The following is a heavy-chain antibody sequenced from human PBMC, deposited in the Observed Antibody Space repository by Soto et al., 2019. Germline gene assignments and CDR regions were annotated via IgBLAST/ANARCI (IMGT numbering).Heavy chain of an antibody. CDR2: ISSSSSTI. J-gene: IGHJ3*02. CDR1: GFTFSSYS. V-gene: IGHV3-48*01. CDR3: ARAGPYLATTGLVDAFDI. Sequence: GGSLRLSCAASGFTFSSYSMNWVRQAPGKGLEWVSYISSSSSTIYYADSVKGRFTISRDNAKNSLYLQMNSLRAEDTAVYYCARAGPYLATTGLVDAFDIWGQGTMVTVSS. D-gene: IGHD4-4*01.